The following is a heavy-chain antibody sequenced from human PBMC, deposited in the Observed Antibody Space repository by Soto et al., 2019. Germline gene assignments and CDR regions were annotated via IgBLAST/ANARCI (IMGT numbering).Heavy chain of an antibody. CDR1: PGPINHYY. D-gene: IGHD1-26*01. V-gene: IGHV4-59*08. CDR3: ARLGGSYAVPHFDY. Sequence: PSETLSLTCTVSPGPINHYYWTWFRPPPGKGLEWMGCIYYSGTTTNYNPSLKSRVTLSVDTSKNQFSLKLSSVTAADTAAYYCARLGGSYAVPHFDYWGQGTLVTVSS. CDR2: IYYSGTT. J-gene: IGHJ4*02.